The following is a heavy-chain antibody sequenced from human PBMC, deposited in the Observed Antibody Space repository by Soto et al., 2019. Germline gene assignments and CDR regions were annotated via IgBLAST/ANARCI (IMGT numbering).Heavy chain of an antibody. CDR2: ISPMFGAA. CDR3: AREVQVHTPAFVY. Sequence: QGQLVQAGAGMKKPGSSVKVSCQSSGGPFNTYAINWVRQAPGQGPEWMGDISPMFGAANYAPKFQGRVTITADESTATSYMQLSSLTSEDTALYFCAREVQVHTPAFVYWGQGTLVTVSS. J-gene: IGHJ4*02. D-gene: IGHD3-10*01. CDR1: GGPFNTYA. V-gene: IGHV1-69*19.